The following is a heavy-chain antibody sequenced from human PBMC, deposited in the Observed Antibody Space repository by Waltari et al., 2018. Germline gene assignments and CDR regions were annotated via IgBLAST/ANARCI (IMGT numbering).Heavy chain of an antibody. CDR1: GGSISSYY. V-gene: IGHV4-4*07. J-gene: IGHJ6*02. CDR2: IYTSGST. D-gene: IGHD3-3*01. Sequence: QVQLQESGPGLVKPSETLSLTCTVSGGSISSYYWSWIRQPAGQGLEWIGRIYTSGSTNYNPSLKSRVTMSVDTSKNQFSLKLSSVTAADTAVYYCARDFGVQTLGTYYYYYGMDVWGQGTTVTVSS. CDR3: ARDFGVQTLGTYYYYYGMDV.